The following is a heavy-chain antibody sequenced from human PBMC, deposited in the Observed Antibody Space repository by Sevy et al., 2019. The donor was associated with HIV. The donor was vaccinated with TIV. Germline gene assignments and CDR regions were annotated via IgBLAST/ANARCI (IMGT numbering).Heavy chain of an antibody. Sequence: GESLKISCAASGFTFSSYWMHWVRQAPGKGLVWVSRINSDGSSTNFADSVKGRFTMSRDNAKNTLYLQMNSLRAEDTAVYYCARDWVYDTSGSYLEAAFDIWGQGTMVTVSS. V-gene: IGHV3-74*01. CDR2: INSDGSST. J-gene: IGHJ3*02. CDR1: GFTFSSYW. D-gene: IGHD3-22*01. CDR3: ARDWVYDTSGSYLEAAFDI.